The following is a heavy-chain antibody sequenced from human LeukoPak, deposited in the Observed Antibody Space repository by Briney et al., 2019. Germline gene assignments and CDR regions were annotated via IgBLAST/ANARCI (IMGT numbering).Heavy chain of an antibody. CDR3: AKDGYNYDTSGHFDY. CDR1: GFTFSTYA. V-gene: IGHV3-23*01. Sequence: AGSLRLSCAASGFTFSTYAMHWVRQPPGKGLEWVSAISGSGGATYHADADSVKGRFIISRDNSKNTLYLQINSLRVEDTAVYYCAKDGYNYDTSGHFDYWGQGTLVTVSS. J-gene: IGHJ4*02. D-gene: IGHD3-22*01. CDR2: ISGSGGAT.